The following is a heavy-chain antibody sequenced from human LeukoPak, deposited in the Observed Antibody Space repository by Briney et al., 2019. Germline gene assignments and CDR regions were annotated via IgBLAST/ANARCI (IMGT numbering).Heavy chain of an antibody. J-gene: IGHJ6*02. CDR1: GFTVISNY. CDR2: IYSGGST. D-gene: IGHD5-18*01. Sequence: GGPLRLSCAASGFTVISNYMSWVRQAPGKGREWVSVIYSGGSTYYADSVKGRFTISRDNSKNTLYLQMNSLRAEDTAVYYCARDNSDTAIPKPYYYYGMDVWGQGTTVTVSS. V-gene: IGHV3-53*01. CDR3: ARDNSDTAIPKPYYYYGMDV.